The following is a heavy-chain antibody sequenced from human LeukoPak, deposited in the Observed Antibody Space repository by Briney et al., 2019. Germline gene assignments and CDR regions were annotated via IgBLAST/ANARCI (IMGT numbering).Heavy chain of an antibody. J-gene: IGHJ4*02. CDR3: ARSAYNDGYVYFDH. V-gene: IGHV1-2*02. D-gene: IGHD5-18*01. CDR2: IDPNSDNI. Sequence: GASVTVSCKASGYTFTGCFIHYVRQAPGQGLEWMGWIDPNSDNIRYSETFKDRVTMTRDTSTNTAYMELSWLRSDDTAVYYCARSAYNDGYVYFDHWGQGTLVIVSS. CDR1: GYTFTGCF.